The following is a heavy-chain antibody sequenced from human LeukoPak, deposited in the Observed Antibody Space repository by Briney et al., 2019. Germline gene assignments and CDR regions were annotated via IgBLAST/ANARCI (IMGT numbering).Heavy chain of an antibody. D-gene: IGHD3-3*01. V-gene: IGHV1-2*02. J-gene: IGHJ6*02. CDR2: INPNSGGT. CDR1: GYTFTGYY. CDR3: ASWPPSGYEDYYYYGMDV. Sequence: ASVKVSCKASGYTFTGYYMHWVRQAPGQGREWMGWINPNSGGTNYAQKFQGRVTMTRDTSISTAYMELSRLRSDDTAVYYCASWPPSGYEDYYYYGMDVWGQGTTVTVSS.